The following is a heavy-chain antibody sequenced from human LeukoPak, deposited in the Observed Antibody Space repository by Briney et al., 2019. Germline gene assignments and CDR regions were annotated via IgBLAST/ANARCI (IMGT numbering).Heavy chain of an antibody. Sequence: ASVKVSCQASGYTITKYVMNWVRQAPGQGLEWMGWINTKTGNPTYAQGFTGRVVFSLDTSVSKAYLKISSIKAEDTAMYYCAREDYDSSGYYSDAFDIWGQATMVTVSS. D-gene: IGHD3-22*01. V-gene: IGHV7-4-1*02. CDR2: INTKTGNP. CDR1: GYTITKYV. CDR3: AREDYDSSGYYSDAFDI. J-gene: IGHJ3*02.